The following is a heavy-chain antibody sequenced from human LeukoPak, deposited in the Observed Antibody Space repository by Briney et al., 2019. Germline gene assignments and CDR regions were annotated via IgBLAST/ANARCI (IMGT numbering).Heavy chain of an antibody. D-gene: IGHD6-6*01. CDR2: ISWDGGST. J-gene: IGHJ4*02. CDR3: AKDLDSSSAPGGFDY. CDR1: GFTFDDYA. Sequence: PGGSLRLSCAASGFTFDDYAMHWVRQAPGKGLEWVSLISWDGGSTYYAYSVKGRFTISKDKSKNSLYLQMNSLRAEDTALYYCAKDLDSSSAPGGFDYWGQGTLVTVSS. V-gene: IGHV3-43D*04.